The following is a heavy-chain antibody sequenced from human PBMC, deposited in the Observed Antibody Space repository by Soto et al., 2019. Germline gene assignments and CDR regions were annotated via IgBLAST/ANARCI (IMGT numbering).Heavy chain of an antibody. V-gene: IGHV1-69*13. Sequence: SVKVSCKASGGTFSSYAISWVRQAPGQGLEWMGGIIPIFGTANYAQKFQGRVTITADESTSTAYMELSSLRSEDTAVYYCARDRYYYGPGNTWFAPWGQGTLVTVSS. CDR3: ARDRYYYGPGNTWFAP. D-gene: IGHD3-10*01. CDR2: IIPIFGTA. J-gene: IGHJ5*02. CDR1: GGTFSSYA.